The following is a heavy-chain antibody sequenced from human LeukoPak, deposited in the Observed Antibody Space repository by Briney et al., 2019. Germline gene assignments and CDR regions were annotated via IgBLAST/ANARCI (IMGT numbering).Heavy chain of an antibody. Sequence: SETLSLTCTVSGGSISSYYWSWIRQPPGKGLEWIGYIYYSGSTNYNPSLKSRVTISVDTPKNQFSLKLSSVTAADTAVYYCARASGYGGNRPFDYWGQGTLVTVSS. D-gene: IGHD4-23*01. CDR2: IYYSGST. CDR3: ARASGYGGNRPFDY. CDR1: GGSISSYY. V-gene: IGHV4-59*01. J-gene: IGHJ4*02.